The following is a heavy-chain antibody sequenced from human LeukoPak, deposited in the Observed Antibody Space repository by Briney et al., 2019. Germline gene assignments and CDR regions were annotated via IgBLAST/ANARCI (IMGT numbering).Heavy chain of an antibody. V-gene: IGHV1-46*01. J-gene: IGHJ3*02. D-gene: IGHD1-26*01. Sequence: GAAVKVSCKASGYTFTSYYMHWVRQAPGQGLEWMGIINPSGGSTSYAQKFQGRVTMTRDTSTSTVYMELSSLRSEDTAVYHCARGSGSYYRTLDAFDIWGQGTMVTVSS. CDR1: GYTFTSYY. CDR2: INPSGGST. CDR3: ARGSGSYYRTLDAFDI.